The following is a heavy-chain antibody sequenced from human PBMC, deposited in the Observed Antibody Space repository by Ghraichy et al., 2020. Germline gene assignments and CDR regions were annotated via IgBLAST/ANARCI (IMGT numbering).Heavy chain of an antibody. D-gene: IGHD6-13*01. CDR3: AREWEQQLVDYYYYMDV. J-gene: IGHJ6*03. V-gene: IGHV4-34*01. Sequence: SETLSLTCAVYGGSFSGYYWSWIRQPPGKGLEWIGEINHSGSTNYNPSLKSRVTISVDTSKNQFSLKLSSVTAADTAVYYCAREWEQQLVDYYYYMDVWGKGTTVTVSS. CDR1: GGSFSGYY. CDR2: INHSGST.